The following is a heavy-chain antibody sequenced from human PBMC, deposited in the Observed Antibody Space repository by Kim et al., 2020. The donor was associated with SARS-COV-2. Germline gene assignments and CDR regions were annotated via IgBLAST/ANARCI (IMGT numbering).Heavy chain of an antibody. CDR3: ARDYYDSSGYPSRAGYGMDV. CDR1: GYSFTSYW. D-gene: IGHD3-22*01. J-gene: IGHJ6*02. CDR2: IDPSDSYT. Sequence: GESLKISCKGSGYSFTSYWISWVRQMPGKGLEWMGRIDPSDSYTNYSPSFQGHVTISADKSISTAYLQWSSLKASDTAMYYCARDYYDSSGYPSRAGYGMDVWGQGTTVTVSS. V-gene: IGHV5-10-1*01.